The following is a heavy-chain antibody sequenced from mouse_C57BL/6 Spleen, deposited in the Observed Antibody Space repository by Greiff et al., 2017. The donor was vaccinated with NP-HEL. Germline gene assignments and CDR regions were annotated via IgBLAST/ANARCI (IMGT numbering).Heavy chain of an antibody. CDR3: TRAYYSNYGAWFAY. CDR2: IDPETGGT. CDR1: GYTFTDYE. D-gene: IGHD2-5*01. Sequence: QVQLQQSGAELVRPWASVTLSCKASGYTFTDYEMHWVKQTPVHGLEWIGAIDPETGGTAYNQKFKGKAILTADKSSSTAYMELRSLTSEDSAVYYCTRAYYSNYGAWFAYWGQGTLVTVSA. J-gene: IGHJ3*01. V-gene: IGHV1-15*01.